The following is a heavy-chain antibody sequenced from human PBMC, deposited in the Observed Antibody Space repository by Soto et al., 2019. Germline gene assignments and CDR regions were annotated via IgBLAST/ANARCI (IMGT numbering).Heavy chain of an antibody. CDR2: IYYDGST. J-gene: IGHJ5*02. D-gene: IGHD3-16*02. CDR3: ARSHTNIVNWFDP. CDR1: GGSVSGTTYY. V-gene: IGHV4-39*01. Sequence: QLQLQESGPGLVRPSETLSLSCTVSGGSVSGTTYYWGWIRQPPGKGLEWIGNIYYDGSTYYTPSLRGRVTISLDLSKNQFSLKLTSVTAADTALYYCARSHTNIVNWFDPWGQGTPVTVSS.